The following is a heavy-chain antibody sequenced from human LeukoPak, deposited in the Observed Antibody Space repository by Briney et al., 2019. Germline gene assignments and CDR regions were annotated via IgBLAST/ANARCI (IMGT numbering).Heavy chain of an antibody. CDR3: AMSITMIIVIIKRPPTIDY. V-gene: IGHV4-34*01. J-gene: IGHJ4*02. CDR2: INHSGST. CDR1: GASFSGYY. Sequence: SETLSLTCAVYGASFSGYYWSWIRQSPGKGLEWIGEINHSGSTNYNLSLKSRVTISVDTSKNQFSLKLSSVTAADTAVYYCAMSITMIIVIIKRPPTIDYWGQGTLVTVSS. D-gene: IGHD3-22*01.